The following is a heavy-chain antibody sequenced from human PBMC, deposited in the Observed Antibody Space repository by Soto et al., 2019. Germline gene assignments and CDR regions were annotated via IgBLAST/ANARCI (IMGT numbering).Heavy chain of an antibody. CDR3: ATIRQKGGYHASSGSPGYYYGMDV. CDR1: GYSVTSYW. Sequence: GESLNISCEGSGYSVTSYWISCVRQMPGKGLEWMGRIDPSDSYTNYSPSFQGHVTISADNSISTACLQWSSLNASDTAMSYCATIRQKGGYHASSGSPGYYYGMDVWRQGTTVTVSS. D-gene: IGHD3-22*01. V-gene: IGHV5-10-1*01. CDR2: IDPSDSYT. J-gene: IGHJ6*02.